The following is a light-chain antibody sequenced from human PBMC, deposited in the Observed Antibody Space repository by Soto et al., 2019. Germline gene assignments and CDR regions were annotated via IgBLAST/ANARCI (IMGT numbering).Light chain of an antibody. Sequence: QSVLTQPPSASGSPGQSVTISCTGTKNDIGVYDFVSWYQHHPGKAPRLIIYEVVQRPSGVPDRFSGPKSGNTAALTVSGLQAADEADYFCTSYAGSNTYVFGSGTKLTVL. CDR2: EVV. V-gene: IGLV2-8*01. CDR1: KNDIGVYDF. J-gene: IGLJ1*01. CDR3: TSYAGSNTYV.